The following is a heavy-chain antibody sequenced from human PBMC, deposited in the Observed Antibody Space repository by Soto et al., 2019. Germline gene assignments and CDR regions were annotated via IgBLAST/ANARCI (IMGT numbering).Heavy chain of an antibody. CDR1: GYSFTSYW. Sequence: RGESLKISCKGSGYSFTSYWISWVRQMPGKGLEWMGRIDPSDSYTKYSPSFQGHVTISADKSISTAYLQWSSLKASDTAMYYCARQKSTVTTTGLNYSYGMDVWGQGTTVTVSS. V-gene: IGHV5-10-1*01. J-gene: IGHJ6*02. CDR2: IDPSDSYT. CDR3: ARQKSTVTTTGLNYSYGMDV. D-gene: IGHD4-17*01.